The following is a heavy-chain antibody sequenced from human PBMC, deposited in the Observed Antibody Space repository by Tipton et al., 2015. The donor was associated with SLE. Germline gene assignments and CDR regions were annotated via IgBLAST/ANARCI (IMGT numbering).Heavy chain of an antibody. V-gene: IGHV4-59*01. CDR2: IYYSGST. D-gene: IGHD3-22*01. Sequence: TLSLTCAVYGGSFSGYYWSWIRQPPGKGLEWIGYIYYSGSTNYNPSLKSRVTISVDTSKNQFSLKLSSVTAADTAVYYCATPADSSGYTDAFDIWGQGTMVTVSS. CDR3: ATPADSSGYTDAFDI. CDR1: GGSFSGYY. J-gene: IGHJ3*02.